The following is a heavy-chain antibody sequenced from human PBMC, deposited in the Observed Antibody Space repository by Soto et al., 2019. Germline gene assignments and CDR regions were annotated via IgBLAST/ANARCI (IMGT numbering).Heavy chain of an antibody. Sequence: GGSLRLSCAASGFTFSSYAKSWVRQAPGQGLECVSAISGSGGSTSYADSVPGRLTVSRDNSKTTLYRQMNSRRAEDTAVYYCAKDQKDIVVVPAAIYYYSGMDVWGQGTTVTVSS. CDR1: GFTFSSYA. J-gene: IGHJ6*02. CDR2: ISGSGGST. V-gene: IGHV3-23*01. CDR3: AKDQKDIVVVPAAIYYYSGMDV. D-gene: IGHD2-2*01.